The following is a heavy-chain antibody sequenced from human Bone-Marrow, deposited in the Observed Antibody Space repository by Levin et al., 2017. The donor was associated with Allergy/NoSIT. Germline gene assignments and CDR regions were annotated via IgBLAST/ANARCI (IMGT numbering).Heavy chain of an antibody. CDR2: LYNSGST. J-gene: IGHJ6*03. V-gene: IGHV4-61*01. CDR3: ARFSRIWIYIDV. Sequence: GSPRLSCTVSAAPVSSGIHDWTWIRQTPGRGLEWIGYLYNSGSTNYNPSLKSRVTISGDTSKNQFSLKLSSVTAADTAVYYCARFSRIWIYIDVWGKGTTVTVSS. CDR1: AAPVSSGIHD. D-gene: IGHD2-15*01.